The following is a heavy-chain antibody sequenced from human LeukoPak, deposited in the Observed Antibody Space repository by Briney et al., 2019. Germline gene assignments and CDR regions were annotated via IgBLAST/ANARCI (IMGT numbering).Heavy chain of an antibody. Sequence: SVKVSCKASVFTFTSSAVQWVRQARGQRLEWIGWLVVGSGNTNYAQKFQERVTITRDMSTSTAYMELSSLRSEDTAVYYCAADKGGYGDYVGYYYYGMDVWGQGTTVTVSS. CDR2: LVVGSGNT. D-gene: IGHD4-17*01. J-gene: IGHJ6*02. CDR1: VFTFTSSA. V-gene: IGHV1-58*01. CDR3: AADKGGYGDYVGYYYYGMDV.